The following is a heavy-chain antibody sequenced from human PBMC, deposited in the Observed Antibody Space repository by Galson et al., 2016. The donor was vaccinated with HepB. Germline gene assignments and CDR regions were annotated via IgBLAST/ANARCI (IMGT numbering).Heavy chain of an antibody. J-gene: IGHJ5*02. D-gene: IGHD2-2*01. CDR1: GFTLNSFA. V-gene: IGHV3-23*01. CDR3: AKGNIVQVPAAPYA. CDR2: ISATGGST. Sequence: SLSLSCAASGFTLNSFAMSWVRQAPGRGLEWVSTISATGGSTFYADSVKGRFIISRDNSRNTLSLQMDSLRAEDSAIYYCAKGNIVQVPAAPYAWGQEALVTVSS.